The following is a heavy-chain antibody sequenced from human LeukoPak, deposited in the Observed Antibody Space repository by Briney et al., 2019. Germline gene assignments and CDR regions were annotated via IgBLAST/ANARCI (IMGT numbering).Heavy chain of an antibody. CDR1: GFIFSSYV. V-gene: IGHV3-23*01. D-gene: IGHD3-3*01. J-gene: IGHJ1*01. Sequence: TGGSLRLSCAASGFIFSSYVVSWVRQAPGKGLEWVSGISASGDRTYYADSVKGRFTISRDNSKNTLYLQMNSLIAEDTAIYYCAKDLPKITIFGALQHWGQGTLVTVSS. CDR2: ISASGDRT. CDR3: AKDLPKITIFGALQH.